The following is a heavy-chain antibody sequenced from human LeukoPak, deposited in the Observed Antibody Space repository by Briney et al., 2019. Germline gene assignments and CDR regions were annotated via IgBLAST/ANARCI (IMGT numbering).Heavy chain of an antibody. J-gene: IGHJ4*02. D-gene: IGHD4-11*01. CDR3: ARWMAAVTTPDY. Sequence: ASVKVSCKASGYTFNGFYLHWVRQAPGQGLEWMGWINPNSGGTNYAQKFQGRVTMTRDTSISTAYMELSRLRSDDTAVYYCARWMAAVTTPDYWGQGTLVTVSS. CDR1: GYTFNGFY. CDR2: INPNSGGT. V-gene: IGHV1-2*02.